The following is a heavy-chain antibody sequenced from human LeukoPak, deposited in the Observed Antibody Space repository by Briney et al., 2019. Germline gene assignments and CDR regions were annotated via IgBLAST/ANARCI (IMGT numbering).Heavy chain of an antibody. D-gene: IGHD2-2*01. CDR3: ARDLKPAKYQLLSLPDY. CDR1: GYTFTGYY. J-gene: IGHJ4*02. CDR2: INPNSGGT. Sequence: ASVKVSCKASGYTFTGYYMHWVRQAPGQGLEWMGWINPNSGGTNYAQKFQGRVTMTRDTSISTAYMELSRLRSDDTAVYYCARDLKPAKYQLLSLPDYWGQGTLVTVSS. V-gene: IGHV1-2*02.